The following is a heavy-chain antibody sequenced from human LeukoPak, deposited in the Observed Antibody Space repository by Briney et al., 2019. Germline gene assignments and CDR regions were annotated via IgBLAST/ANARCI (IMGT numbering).Heavy chain of an antibody. Sequence: PGGSLRLSCAASGFTVSSNYMSWVRQAPGKGLEWVSIIYSVGNTYYADSVKGRFTISRDNSKNTLYLQMNSLRVEDTAVYYCARVFNIAAEDGYGMDVWGQGTTVTVSS. V-gene: IGHV3-66*01. D-gene: IGHD6-13*01. CDR1: GFTVSSNY. CDR3: ARVFNIAAEDGYGMDV. CDR2: IYSVGNT. J-gene: IGHJ6*02.